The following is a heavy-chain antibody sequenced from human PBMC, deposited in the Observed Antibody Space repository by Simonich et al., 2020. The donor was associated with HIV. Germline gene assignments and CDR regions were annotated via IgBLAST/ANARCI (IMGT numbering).Heavy chain of an antibody. Sequence: QVQLQQWGAGLLKPSETLSLTCAVYGGSFSGYYWSWIRQPPGKGREWIGEIKHSVSTNYNPSPKSRVTISVDTSKNQFSLKLSSVTAADTAVYYCARGFYQRLYYFDYWGQGTLVTVSS. CDR3: ARGFYQRLYYFDY. J-gene: IGHJ4*02. V-gene: IGHV4-34*01. D-gene: IGHD2-2*01. CDR2: IKHSVST. CDR1: GGSFSGYY.